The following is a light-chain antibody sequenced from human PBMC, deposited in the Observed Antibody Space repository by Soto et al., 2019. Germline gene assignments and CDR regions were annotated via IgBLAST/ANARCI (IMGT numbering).Light chain of an antibody. CDR2: GAS. Sequence: LTLTTGRACLPPGESPTLSWTASERSSSSFLAWYQQKLGQAPRLLIYGASSRATGIPDRFGGSGSGTDFTLTISRLEPEDFAVYYCQQYATSPPRAFGHGTKVDIK. CDR3: QQYATSPPRA. J-gene: IGKJ1*01. CDR1: ERSSSSF. V-gene: IGKV3-20*01.